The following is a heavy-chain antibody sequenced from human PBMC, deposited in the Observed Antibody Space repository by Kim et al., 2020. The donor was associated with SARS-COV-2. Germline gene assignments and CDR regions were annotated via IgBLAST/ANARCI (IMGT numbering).Heavy chain of an antibody. V-gene: IGHV1-69*13. Sequence: SVKVSCKASGGTFSSYAISWVRQAPGQGLEWMGGIIPIFGTANYAQKFQGRVTITADESTSTAYMELSSLRSEDTAVYYCARGGELLWFGELFNWFDPWGQGTLVTVSS. D-gene: IGHD3-10*01. CDR3: ARGGELLWFGELFNWFDP. J-gene: IGHJ5*02. CDR1: GGTFSSYA. CDR2: IIPIFGTA.